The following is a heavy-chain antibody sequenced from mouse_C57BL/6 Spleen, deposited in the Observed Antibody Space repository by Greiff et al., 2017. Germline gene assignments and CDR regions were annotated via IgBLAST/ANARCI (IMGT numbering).Heavy chain of an antibody. Sequence: QVQLKQPGAELVKPGASVKMSCKASGYTFTSYWITWVKQRPGQGLAWIGDIYPGSGSTNYNEKFKSKATLTVDTSSSTAYMQLSSLTSDDSAVXYCARENSYFCGIAYWGQGTIVTVSA. CDR3: ARENSYFCGIAY. J-gene: IGHJ3*01. V-gene: IGHV1-55*01. CDR1: GYTFTSYW. CDR2: IYPGSGST. D-gene: IGHD5-2*01.